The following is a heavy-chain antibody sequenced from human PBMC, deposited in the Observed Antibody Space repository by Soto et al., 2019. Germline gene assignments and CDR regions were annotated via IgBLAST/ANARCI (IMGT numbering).Heavy chain of an antibody. CDR1: GYTFTSYG. CDR3: ARGGDIVVVPAALPPVPYGMDV. V-gene: IGHV1-18*04. Sequence: ASVKVSCKASGYTFTSYGISWVRQAPGQGLEWMGWISAYNGNTNYAQKLQGRVTMTTDTSTSTAYMEPRSLRSDDTAVYYCARGGDIVVVPAALPPVPYGMDVWGQGTTVTVSS. CDR2: ISAYNGNT. J-gene: IGHJ6*02. D-gene: IGHD2-2*01.